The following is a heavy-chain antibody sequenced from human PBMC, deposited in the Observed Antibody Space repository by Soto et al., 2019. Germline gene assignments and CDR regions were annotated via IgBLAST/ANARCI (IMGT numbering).Heavy chain of an antibody. J-gene: IGHJ4*02. D-gene: IGHD2-2*01. CDR3: ARLPLGYCSSTSCYADYFDY. CDR1: GYTFTSYD. CDR2: MNPNSGNT. V-gene: IGHV1-8*01. Sequence: GASVKVSCKASGYTFTSYDINWVRQATGQGLEWMGWMNPNSGNTGYAQKFQGRVTMTRNTSISTAYMELSSLRSEDTAVYYRARLPLGYCSSTSCYADYFDYWGQGTLVTVSS.